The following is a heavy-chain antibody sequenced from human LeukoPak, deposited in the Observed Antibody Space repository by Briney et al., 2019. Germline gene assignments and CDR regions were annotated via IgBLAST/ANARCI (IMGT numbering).Heavy chain of an antibody. Sequence: SETLSLTCTVSGGSISSGSYYWSWIRQPAGKGLEWIGRIYTSGSTNYNPSLKSRVTISVDTSKNQFSLKLSSVTAADTAVYYCARGRRMYYFDYWGQGTLVTVSS. CDR2: IYTSGST. J-gene: IGHJ4*02. V-gene: IGHV4-61*02. CDR3: ARGRRMYYFDY. CDR1: GGSISSGSYY.